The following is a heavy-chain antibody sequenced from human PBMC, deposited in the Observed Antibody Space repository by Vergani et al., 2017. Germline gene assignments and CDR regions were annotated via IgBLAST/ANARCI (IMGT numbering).Heavy chain of an antibody. CDR1: GFTFSSYG. D-gene: IGHD1-26*01. Sequence: QVQLVDSGGGVVQPGRSLRLSCPASGFTFSSYGMHWVRQAPGKGLEGVAVIWYDGSNKYYADSVNGRFTIYRDNSMNTLNLQMNGLSAEDTAVYYCARDRSNQWVFSPPPDCGGQGTLVTVSS. V-gene: IGHV3-30*19. CDR3: ARDRSNQWVFSPPPDC. CDR2: IWYDGSNK. J-gene: IGHJ4*02.